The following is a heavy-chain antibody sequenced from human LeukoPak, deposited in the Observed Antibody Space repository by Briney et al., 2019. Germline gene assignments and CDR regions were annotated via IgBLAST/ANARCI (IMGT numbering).Heavy chain of an antibody. CDR2: ISYDGSNK. CDR1: GFTFSSYG. J-gene: IGHJ5*02. CDR3: AKDDREIGEWPTGELDP. V-gene: IGHV3-30*18. Sequence: PGRSVRLSCAASGFTFSSYGMHWVRQAPGKGLEWVAVISYDGSNKYYADSVKGRFTISRDNSKNTLYLQMNSLRAEDTAVYYCAKDDREIGEWPTGELDPWGQGTLVTVSS. D-gene: IGHD3-10*01.